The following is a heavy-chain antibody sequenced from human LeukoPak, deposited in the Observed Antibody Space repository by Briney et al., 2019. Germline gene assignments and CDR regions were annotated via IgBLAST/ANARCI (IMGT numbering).Heavy chain of an antibody. Sequence: GGSLRLSCAASGFTFNSYAMYWVRQAPGKGLEWVSGIFGSGGSAHYADSVKGRFTISRDDSKNTVYLQMDSLRVEDTAVYYCGRTTTGYSSGRYPGWPVDYWGQGTLVTVSS. CDR2: IFGSGGSA. J-gene: IGHJ4*02. CDR3: GRTTTGYSSGRYPGWPVDY. V-gene: IGHV3-23*01. CDR1: GFTFNSYA. D-gene: IGHD6-19*01.